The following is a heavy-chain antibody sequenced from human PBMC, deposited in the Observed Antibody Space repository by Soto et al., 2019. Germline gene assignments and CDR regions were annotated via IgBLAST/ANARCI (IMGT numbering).Heavy chain of an antibody. CDR3: ARVFQNALYNWNDVSRAAFDI. CDR2: ISSSSGTI. J-gene: IGHJ3*02. V-gene: IGHV3-48*01. D-gene: IGHD1-20*01. Sequence: GGSLRLSCAASGFTFSSYSMNWVRQAPGKGLEWVSYISSSSGTIYYADSVKGRFTISRDNAKNSLYLQMNSLRAEDTAVYYCARVFQNALYNWNDVSRAAFDIWGQGTMVTVSS. CDR1: GFTFSSYS.